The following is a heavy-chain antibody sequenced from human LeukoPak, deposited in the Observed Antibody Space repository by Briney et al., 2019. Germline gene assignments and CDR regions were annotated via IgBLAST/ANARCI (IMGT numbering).Heavy chain of an antibody. D-gene: IGHD4-23*01. V-gene: IGHV3-7*05. Sequence: PGGSLRLSCTASGFTFSTYWVSWIRQAPGKGLEWVAHISQDGRQIYYVDSVKGRFTISRDNAKNSLYLQMNSLRGEDTAVYYSVADGGMYWGQGTLVTVSS. CDR1: GFTFSTYW. CDR3: VADGGMY. CDR2: ISQDGRQI. J-gene: IGHJ4*02.